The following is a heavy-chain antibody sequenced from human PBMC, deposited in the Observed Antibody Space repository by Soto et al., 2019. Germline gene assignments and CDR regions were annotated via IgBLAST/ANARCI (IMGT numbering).Heavy chain of an antibody. V-gene: IGHV3-33*01. Sequence: QVQLVESGGGVVQPGRSLRLSCAASGFTFSSYGMHWVRQAPGKGLEWVAVIWYDGSNKYYADSVKGRFTISRDNSKNTPYLQMNSLSAEDTAVYYCARVFYDSSGYLAAFMDVWGQGTTVTVSS. CDR2: IWYDGSNK. CDR3: ARVFYDSSGYLAAFMDV. D-gene: IGHD3-22*01. CDR1: GFTFSSYG. J-gene: IGHJ6*02.